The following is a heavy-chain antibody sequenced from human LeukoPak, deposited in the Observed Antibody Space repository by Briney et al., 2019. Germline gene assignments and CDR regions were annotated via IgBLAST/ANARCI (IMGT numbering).Heavy chain of an antibody. CDR1: GFSVSDNY. Sequence: GGSLRLSCTASGFSVSDNYMNWVRQAPGKGLEWVSIIYSGGTKYYADSVRGRFTISRDNSKNTLYLQMNNLRAEDTAVYYCARASGSVNFYNVYHYYYMDVWGKGTTVTISS. D-gene: IGHD3-10*01. CDR3: ARASGSVNFYNVYHYYYMDV. J-gene: IGHJ6*03. V-gene: IGHV3-66*01. CDR2: IYSGGTK.